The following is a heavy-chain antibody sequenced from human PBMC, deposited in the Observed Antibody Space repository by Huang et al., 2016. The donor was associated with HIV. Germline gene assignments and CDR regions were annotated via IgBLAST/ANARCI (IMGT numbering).Heavy chain of an antibody. J-gene: IGHJ4*02. CDR2: ISPRVRSP. CDR1: GGSFSDQI. Sequence: QVQLEQSGPAVRKPGSSVKVSCQASGGSFSDQIISWVRQAPGQRCEWMGCISPRVRSPAYAQEFKGRGTMTADESTATIYMELNSLTSEDTAVYYCAMSLRYQYDSRSYWGRYFDYWGQGTLVTVSS. V-gene: IGHV1-69*01. CDR3: AMSLRYQYDSRSYWGRYFDY. D-gene: IGHD3-16*01.